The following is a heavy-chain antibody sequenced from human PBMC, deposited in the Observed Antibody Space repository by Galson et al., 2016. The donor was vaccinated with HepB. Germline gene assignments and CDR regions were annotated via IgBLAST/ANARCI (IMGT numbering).Heavy chain of an antibody. Sequence: SLRLSCAASGFTFREFAMHWIRQAPGKGLEWVSGISWNSNNIGYADSVRGRFTISRDNVKSSVYLEMNSLRPADTAMYYCAKARDYGGYDYWGQGILVTVSS. CDR3: AKARDYGGYDY. CDR2: ISWNSNNI. V-gene: IGHV3-9*01. CDR1: GFTFREFA. D-gene: IGHD4-17*01. J-gene: IGHJ4*02.